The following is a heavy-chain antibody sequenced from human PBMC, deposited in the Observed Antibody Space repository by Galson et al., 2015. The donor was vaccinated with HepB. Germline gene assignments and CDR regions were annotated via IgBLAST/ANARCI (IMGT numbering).Heavy chain of an antibody. CDR1: GFTFSSYA. D-gene: IGHD5-18*01. J-gene: IGHJ4*02. V-gene: IGHV3-23*01. CDR3: AKDGGDTAMAPGYYFDY. Sequence: SLRLSCAASGFTFSSYAMSWVRQAPGKGLEWVSAISGSGGSTYYADSVKGRFTISRDNSKNTLYLQMNSLRAEDTTVYYCAKDGGDTAMAPGYYFDYWGQGTLVTVSS. CDR2: ISGSGGST.